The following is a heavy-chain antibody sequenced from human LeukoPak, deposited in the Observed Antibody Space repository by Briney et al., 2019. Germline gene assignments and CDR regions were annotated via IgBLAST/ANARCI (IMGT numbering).Heavy chain of an antibody. CDR2: ISGSGGST. D-gene: IGHD4-23*01. CDR1: GFTFSSYG. J-gene: IGHJ4*02. V-gene: IGHV3-23*01. CDR3: AKDGYGGKTGDTFSDY. Sequence: GGSLRLSCAASGFTFSSYGMSWVRQAPGKGLEWVSAISGSGGSTYYADSVKGRFTISRDNSKNTLYLQMNSLRAEDTAVYYCAKDGYGGKTGDTFSDYWGQGTLVTVSS.